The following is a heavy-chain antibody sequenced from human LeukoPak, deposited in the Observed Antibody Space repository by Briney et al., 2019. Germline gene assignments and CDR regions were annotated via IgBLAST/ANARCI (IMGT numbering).Heavy chain of an antibody. J-gene: IGHJ4*02. CDR2: IYYSGST. Sequence: SETLFLTCTVSGGSISSSSYYWGWIRQPPGKGLEWIGSIYYSGSTYYNPSLKSRVTISVDTSKNQFSLKLSSVTAADTAVYYCARGHENFDYWGQGTLVTVSS. CDR3: ARGHENFDY. V-gene: IGHV4-39*07. CDR1: GGSISSSSYY.